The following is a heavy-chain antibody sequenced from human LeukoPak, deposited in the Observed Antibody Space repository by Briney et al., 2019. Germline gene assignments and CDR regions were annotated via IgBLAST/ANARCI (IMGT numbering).Heavy chain of an antibody. Sequence: PSETLSLTCAVYGESHSKYYWTWIRQSPGKGLEWIGEINHRGSTNLNPSLKSRVTLSVDTSKHQFSLKLTSVTAADAAVYYCASSVGSTDYWGQGTLVTVSS. CDR3: ASSVGSTDY. CDR1: GESHSKYY. D-gene: IGHD1-26*01. V-gene: IGHV4-34*01. J-gene: IGHJ4*02. CDR2: INHRGST.